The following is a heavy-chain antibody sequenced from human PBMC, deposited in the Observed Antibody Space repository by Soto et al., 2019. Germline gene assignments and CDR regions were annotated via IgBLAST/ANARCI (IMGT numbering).Heavy chain of an antibody. CDR2: IYYSGST. CDR3: ARVDGDYAWYFDY. CDR1: GGSISSYY. V-gene: IGHV4-59*01. Sequence: SETLSLTCTVSGGSISSYYWSWIRQPPGKGLEWIGYIYYSGSTNYNPSLKSRVTISVDTSKNQFSLKLSSVTAADTAVYYCARVDGDYAWYFDYWGQGTLVTVSS. J-gene: IGHJ4*02. D-gene: IGHD4-17*01.